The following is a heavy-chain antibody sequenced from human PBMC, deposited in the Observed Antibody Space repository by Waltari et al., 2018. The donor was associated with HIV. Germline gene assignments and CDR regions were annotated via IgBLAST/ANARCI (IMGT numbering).Heavy chain of an antibody. Sequence: QLQLQESGPGLVKPSETLSLTCTASGGSISSSSYYWGWIRQPPGKGLEWIGSIYYSGSTYYNPSLKSRVTISVDTSKNQFSLKLSSVTAADTAVYYCARVQTGVDTAMVNRYFDLWGRGTLVTVSS. CDR2: IYYSGST. J-gene: IGHJ2*01. V-gene: IGHV4-39*01. D-gene: IGHD5-18*01. CDR3: ARVQTGVDTAMVNRYFDL. CDR1: GGSISSSSYY.